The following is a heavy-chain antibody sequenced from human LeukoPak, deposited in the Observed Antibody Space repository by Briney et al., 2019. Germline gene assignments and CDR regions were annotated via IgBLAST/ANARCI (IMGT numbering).Heavy chain of an antibody. J-gene: IGHJ4*02. CDR3: AREDIVVVPAAYHFDY. D-gene: IGHD2-2*01. CDR1: GGTFGSYA. V-gene: IGHV1-69*04. Sequence: SVKVSCKASGGTFGSYAISWVRQAPGQGLEWMGRIIPILGIANYAQKFQGRVTITADKPTSTAYMELSSLRSEDTAVYYCAREDIVVVPAAYHFDYWGQGTLVTVSS. CDR2: IIPILGIA.